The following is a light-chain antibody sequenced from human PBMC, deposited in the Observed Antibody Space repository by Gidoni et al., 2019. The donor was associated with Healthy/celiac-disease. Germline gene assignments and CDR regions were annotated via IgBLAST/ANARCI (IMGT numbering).Light chain of an antibody. CDR2: DAS. V-gene: IGKV1-33*01. J-gene: IGKJ2*01. Sequence: DIQMTQSPSSLSASVGDRVTNTCQASQDISNYLNWYQQKPGKAPKLLIYDASNLETGVPSRFSGSGSWTDFTYTISSLQPEDIATYYCQQYDNLLTFGQGTKLEIK. CDR1: QDISNY. CDR3: QQYDNLLT.